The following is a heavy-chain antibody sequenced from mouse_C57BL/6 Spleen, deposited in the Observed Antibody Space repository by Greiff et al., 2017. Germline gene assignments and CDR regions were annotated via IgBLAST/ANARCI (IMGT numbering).Heavy chain of an antibody. CDR1: GFTFSNYW. CDR2: IRLKSDNYAT. D-gene: IGHD1-1*01. CDR3: TPNYYGSSHWYFDV. V-gene: IGHV6-3*01. Sequence: VKVEESGGGLVQPGGSMKLSCVASGFTFSNYWMNWVRQSPEKGLEWVAQIRLKSDNYATHYAESVKGSFTISRDDSNSSVYLQMNNLRAEVTGIYYCTPNYYGSSHWYFDVWGTGTTVTVSS. J-gene: IGHJ1*03.